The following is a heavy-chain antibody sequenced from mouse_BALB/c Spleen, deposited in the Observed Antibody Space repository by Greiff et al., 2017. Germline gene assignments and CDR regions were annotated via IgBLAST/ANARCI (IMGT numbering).Heavy chain of an antibody. V-gene: IGHV1-80*01. D-gene: IGHD2-1*01. CDR2: IYPGDGDT. J-gene: IGHJ3*01. Sequence: QVQLQQSGAELVRPGSSVKISCKASGYAFSSYWMNWVKQRPGQGLEWIGQIYPGDGDTNYNGKFKGKATLTADKSSSTAYMQLSSLTSEDSAVYFCARPYGNYLAWFAYWGQGTLVTVSA. CDR3: ARPYGNYLAWFAY. CDR1: GYAFSSYW.